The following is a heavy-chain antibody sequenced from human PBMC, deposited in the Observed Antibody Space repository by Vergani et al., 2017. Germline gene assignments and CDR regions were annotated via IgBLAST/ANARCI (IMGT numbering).Heavy chain of an antibody. D-gene: IGHD3-22*01. CDR2: IKSTFDRGTT. J-gene: IGHJ4*02. CDR1: GFSFRNAW. CDR3: TTAPQYYYDSSGYSRPFDY. Sequence: EVQLVESGGGIVKPGGSLRLSCVASGFSFRNAWMNWVRRTPGKGLEWVGRIKSTFDRGTTDYAAAVKGRFTISRDDSKNTLFLQMNGLKTEDIGVYYCTTAPQYYYDSSGYSRPFDYWGQGTLVTVSS. V-gene: IGHV3-15*07.